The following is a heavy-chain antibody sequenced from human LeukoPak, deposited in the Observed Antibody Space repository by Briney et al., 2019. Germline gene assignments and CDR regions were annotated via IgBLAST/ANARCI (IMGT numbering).Heavy chain of an antibody. D-gene: IGHD6-19*01. CDR2: IWYDGGNK. CDR1: GFTFSHYG. Sequence: GGSLRLSCAASGFTFSHYGMHWVRQAPGKGLEWVAVIWYDGGNKYFADSVKGRFTTSRDNSKNTVYLQMNSLRVEDTAVYCCAKGTESGWYAYFDYWGQGTLVTVSS. CDR3: AKGTESGWYAYFDY. V-gene: IGHV3-33*06. J-gene: IGHJ4*02.